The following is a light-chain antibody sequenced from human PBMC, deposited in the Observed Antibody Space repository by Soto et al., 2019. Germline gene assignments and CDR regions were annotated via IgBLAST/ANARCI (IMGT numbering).Light chain of an antibody. V-gene: IGKV1-39*01. CDR1: ESIIDY. CDR2: GAS. J-gene: IGKJ2*01. CDR3: QQSYSTPFT. Sequence: DIQMTQSPSSLSASVGDRVTITCRASESIIDYLNWYQQKPGKAPKLLIYGASSLQSGVPSRFSGSESGTDFTLTISSLQPEDFATYYCQQSYSTPFTFGQGNKLEI.